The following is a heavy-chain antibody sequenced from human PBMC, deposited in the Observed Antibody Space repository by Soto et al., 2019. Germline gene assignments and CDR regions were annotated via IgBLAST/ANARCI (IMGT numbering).Heavy chain of an antibody. D-gene: IGHD3-3*01. CDR3: ARVNRFGIRFLEWLSDQGWFDP. V-gene: IGHV1-3*01. J-gene: IGHJ5*02. CDR1: GYTFTSYA. Sequence: ASVKVSCKASGYTFTSYAMHWVRQAPGQRLEWMGWINAGNGNTKYSQKFQGRVTITRDTSASTAYMELSSLRSEDTAVYYCARVNRFGIRFLEWLSDQGWFDPWGQGTLVTVSS. CDR2: INAGNGNT.